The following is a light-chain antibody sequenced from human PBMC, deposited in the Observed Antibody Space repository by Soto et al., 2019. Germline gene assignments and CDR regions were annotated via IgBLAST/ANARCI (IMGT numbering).Light chain of an antibody. CDR3: QQYGSSPPIT. J-gene: IGKJ5*01. V-gene: IGKV3-20*01. CDR1: QSVSCSY. CDR2: GAS. Sequence: EIVLTQSPGTLSLSPGERATLSCRASQSVSCSYLAWYQQKPGQAPRLIIYGASSRATGIPDRFSGSGSGTDFTLTISRLEPEDFAVYYCQQYGSSPPITFGQGTRLEIK.